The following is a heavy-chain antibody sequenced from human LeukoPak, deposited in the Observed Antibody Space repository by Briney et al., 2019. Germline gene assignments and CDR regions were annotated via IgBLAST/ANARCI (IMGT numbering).Heavy chain of an antibody. CDR2: ISSGSSTI. J-gene: IGHJ4*02. CDR3: ARLGESGWSFDC. Sequence: GGSLRLSCAASGFTFSNYNMNWVRQAPGKGLEWISYISSGSSTIYYADSVKGRFTISRDNAKNSLYPQMNSLRAEDTAVYYCARLGESGWSFDCWGQGTLVTVSS. CDR1: GFTFSNYN. V-gene: IGHV3-48*01. D-gene: IGHD6-19*01.